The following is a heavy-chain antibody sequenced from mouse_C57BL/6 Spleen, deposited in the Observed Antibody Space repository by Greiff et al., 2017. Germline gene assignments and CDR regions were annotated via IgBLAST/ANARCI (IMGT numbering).Heavy chain of an antibody. Sequence: MQLQQPGAELVKPGASVKLSCKASGYTFTSYWMQWVKQRPGQGLEWIGEIDPSDSYTNYNQKFKGKATLTVDTSSSTAYMQLSSLTSEDSAVYYCARRDYYGRGVGWYFDVWGTGTTVTVSS. V-gene: IGHV1-50*01. J-gene: IGHJ1*03. D-gene: IGHD1-1*01. CDR1: GYTFTSYW. CDR2: IDPSDSYT. CDR3: ARRDYYGRGVGWYFDV.